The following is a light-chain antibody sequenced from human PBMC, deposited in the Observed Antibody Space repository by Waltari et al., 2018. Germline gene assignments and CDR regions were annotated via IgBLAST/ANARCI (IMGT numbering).Light chain of an antibody. CDR1: SGHSSYA. Sequence: QLVLTQSPSASASLGASVKLTCTLSSGHSSYAIAWHQQQPEKGPRFLMKLNSDGSHSKGDGFPDRFSGSCSGTERYLTISSLQSEDEADYYCQTWDTDIRVFGGGTELTVL. CDR3: QTWDTDIRV. V-gene: IGLV4-69*01. CDR2: LNSDGSH. J-gene: IGLJ3*02.